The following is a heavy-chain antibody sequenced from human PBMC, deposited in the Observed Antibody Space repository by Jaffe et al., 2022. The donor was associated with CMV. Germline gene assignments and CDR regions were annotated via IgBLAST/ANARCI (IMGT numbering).Heavy chain of an antibody. D-gene: IGHD5-12*01. CDR1: GGSISSYY. J-gene: IGHJ4*02. Sequence: QVQLQESGPGLVKPSETLSLTCTVSGGSISSYYWSWIRQPAGKGLEWIGRIYTSGSTNYNPSLKSRVTMSVDTSKNQFSLKLSSVTAADTAVYYCAREGPRDIVATAPLDYWGQGTLVTVSS. CDR3: AREGPRDIVATAPLDY. CDR2: IYTSGST. V-gene: IGHV4-4*07.